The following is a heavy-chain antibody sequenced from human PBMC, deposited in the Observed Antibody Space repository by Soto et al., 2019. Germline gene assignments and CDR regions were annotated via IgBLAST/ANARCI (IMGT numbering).Heavy chain of an antibody. J-gene: IGHJ5*02. CDR2: INHSGST. CDR3: ARGIPVYYGSGSYLLDNWFDP. Sequence: SETLSLTCAVYGGSFSGYYWSWIRQPPGKGLEWIGEINHSGSTNYNPSLKSRVTISVDTSKNQFSLKLSSVTAADTAVYYCARGIPVYYGSGSYLLDNWFDPWGQGTLVTVSS. CDR1: GGSFSGYY. D-gene: IGHD3-10*01. V-gene: IGHV4-34*01.